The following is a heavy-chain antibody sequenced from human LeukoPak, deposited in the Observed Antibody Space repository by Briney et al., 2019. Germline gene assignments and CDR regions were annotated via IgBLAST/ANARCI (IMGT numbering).Heavy chain of an antibody. CDR2: IYHSGST. CDR1: SDSISSNNW. D-gene: IGHD4/OR15-4a*01. Sequence: PSGTLSVTCAVSSDSISSNNWWSWVRQPPGEGLEWIGEIYHSGSTNYNPSLKSRVTISADTSKIQLSLKLSSVTAADTAVYYCVRVPFAVYGMEVWGKGTTVSVSS. J-gene: IGHJ6*04. V-gene: IGHV4-4*02. CDR3: VRVPFAVYGMEV.